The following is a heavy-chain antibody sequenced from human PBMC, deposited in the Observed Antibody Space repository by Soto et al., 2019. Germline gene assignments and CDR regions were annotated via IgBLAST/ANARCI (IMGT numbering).Heavy chain of an antibody. D-gene: IGHD4-17*01. CDR1: GGTFSSYA. Sequence: SVKVSCKASGGTFSSYAISWVRQAPGQGLEWMGGIIPIFGTANYAQKFQGRVTITADESTSTAYMELSSLRSEDTAVYYCARGRRRSRMTTVPLNWFDPWGQGTLVTVSS. CDR2: IIPIFGTA. CDR3: ARGRRRSRMTTVPLNWFDP. J-gene: IGHJ5*02. V-gene: IGHV1-69*13.